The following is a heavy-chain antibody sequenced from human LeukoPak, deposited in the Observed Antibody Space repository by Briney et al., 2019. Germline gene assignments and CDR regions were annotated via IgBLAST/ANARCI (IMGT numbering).Heavy chain of an antibody. D-gene: IGHD3-10*01. V-gene: IGHV1-3*01. Sequence: ASVKVSCKASGYTFTSYAMHWVRQAPGQRLEWMGWINAGNGNTKYSQKFQGRVTITRDTSASTAYMELSSLRPEDTAVYYCARDHGSGDFDYWGQGTLVTVSS. CDR3: ARDHGSGDFDY. CDR2: INAGNGNT. CDR1: GYTFTSYA. J-gene: IGHJ4*02.